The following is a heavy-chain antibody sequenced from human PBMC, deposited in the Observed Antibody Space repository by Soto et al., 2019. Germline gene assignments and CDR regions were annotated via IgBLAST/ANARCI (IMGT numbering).Heavy chain of an antibody. J-gene: IGHJ4*02. CDR3: ARDAAVPGESDRFDY. D-gene: IGHD6-19*01. V-gene: IGHV4-4*02. CDR2: AYHNGLT. Sequence: SETLSLTCAVSGDSVTSNVWWSWVRQPPGKGLEWIGEAYHNGLTDYNPSLKSRVTMSVDTSKNESSLKLTSLTAADTAIYYCARDAAVPGESDRFDYWGQGTLVTVSS. CDR1: GDSVTSNVW.